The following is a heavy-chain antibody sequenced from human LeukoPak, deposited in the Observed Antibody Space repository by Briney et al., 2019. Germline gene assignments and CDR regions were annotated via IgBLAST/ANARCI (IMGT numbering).Heavy chain of an antibody. CDR1: GFTFSKYA. V-gene: IGHV3-23*01. J-gene: IGHJ4*02. CDR2: IYGGGSGST. Sequence: GGSLRLSCVASGFTFSKYAMSWVRQAPGKGLEWVSGIYGGGSGSTFYAESVKGRFTISRDNSKNTLYLQMNSLRDEDTAIYYCAKDFTPDGIWDIDYWGRGTLITVSS. D-gene: IGHD1-20*01. CDR3: AKDFTPDGIWDIDY.